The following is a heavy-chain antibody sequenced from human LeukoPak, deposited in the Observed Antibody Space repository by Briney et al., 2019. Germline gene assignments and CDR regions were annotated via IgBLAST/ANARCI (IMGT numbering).Heavy chain of an antibody. D-gene: IGHD5-18*01. Sequence: SETLSLTCAVYGGSFSGYYWSWIRQPLGKGLEWIGGINHSGSTNYNPSLKSRVTISVDTSKNQFSLKLSSVTAADTAVYYCAATPYSSDLIDYWGQGTLVTVSS. J-gene: IGHJ4*02. CDR1: GGSFSGYY. CDR3: AATPYSSDLIDY. CDR2: INHSGST. V-gene: IGHV4-34*01.